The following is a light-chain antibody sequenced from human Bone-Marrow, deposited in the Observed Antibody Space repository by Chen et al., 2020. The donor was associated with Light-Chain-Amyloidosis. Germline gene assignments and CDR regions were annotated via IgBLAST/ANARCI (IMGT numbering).Light chain of an antibody. Sequence: EIVLTQSPGTLSLSPGEGANLSCRASQTISSNYLTWYQQKFGQAPRLLIYVSSSRATGIPDRCTGSGSGTDFTLTINRLEPEDFAMYYCQQYGTSPLTFGGGTKVEIK. V-gene: IGKV3-20*01. J-gene: IGKJ4*01. CDR3: QQYGTSPLT. CDR1: QTISSNY. CDR2: VSS.